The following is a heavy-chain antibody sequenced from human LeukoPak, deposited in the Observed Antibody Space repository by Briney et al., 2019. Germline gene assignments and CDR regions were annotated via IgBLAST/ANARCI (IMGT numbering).Heavy chain of an antibody. CDR2: INHGGST. J-gene: IGHJ3*02. V-gene: IGHV4-34*01. CDR1: GGSFSGYY. D-gene: IGHD4-11*01. CDR3: ARRRYRVAFDI. Sequence: SETLSLTCAVYGGSFSGYYWSWIRQPPGKGQEWIGEINHGGSTNYNPSLKSRVTISVDTSKNQFSLKLSSVTAADTAVYYCARRRYRVAFDIWGQGTMVTVSS.